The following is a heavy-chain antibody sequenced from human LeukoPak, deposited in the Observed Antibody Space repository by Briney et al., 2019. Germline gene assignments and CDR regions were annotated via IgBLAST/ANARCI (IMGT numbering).Heavy chain of an antibody. Sequence: ASVKVSCKASGYTFTGYYMHWVRQAPGQGLEWMGWINPNSGGTNYAQKFQGRVTMTRDTSISTAYMELSRLRSDDTAVYYCARVSCSSTSCLTREFDPCGQGTLVTVSS. V-gene: IGHV1-2*02. J-gene: IGHJ5*02. D-gene: IGHD2-2*01. CDR1: GYTFTGYY. CDR2: INPNSGGT. CDR3: ARVSCSSTSCLTREFDP.